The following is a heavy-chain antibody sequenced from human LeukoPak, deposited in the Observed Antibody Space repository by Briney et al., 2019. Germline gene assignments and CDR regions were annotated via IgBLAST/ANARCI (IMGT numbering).Heavy chain of an antibody. Sequence: PGGSLRLSCTTPKFNFHNYGLTWVRQAPGKELEWVSSISGSGGSTQYAASVQGRFTISRDNSKNTLYLQMNSLRSEDTAVYYCAVAPAAIQPFDYWGQGTLVTVSS. V-gene: IGHV3-23*01. J-gene: IGHJ4*02. CDR2: ISGSGGST. D-gene: IGHD2-2*02. CDR3: AVAPAAIQPFDY. CDR1: KFNFHNYG.